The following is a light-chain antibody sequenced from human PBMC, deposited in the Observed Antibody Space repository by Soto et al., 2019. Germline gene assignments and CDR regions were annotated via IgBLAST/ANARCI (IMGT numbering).Light chain of an antibody. J-gene: IGLJ2*01. CDR2: DNN. Sequence: VLTQPPSVSAAPGQKVTIYCSGSNSNIGKNYVSWYQQLPGTAPKLLIYDNNQRPSGIPDRFSGSKSDTSATLGITGLQTGDEADYYCGTWDSSLTVVVFGGGTKLTVL. CDR3: GTWDSSLTVVV. CDR1: NSNIGKNY. V-gene: IGLV1-51*01.